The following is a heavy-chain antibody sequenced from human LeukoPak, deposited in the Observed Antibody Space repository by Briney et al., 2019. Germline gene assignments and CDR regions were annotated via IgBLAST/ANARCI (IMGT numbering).Heavy chain of an antibody. CDR2: ISSSSSNK. V-gene: IGHV3-21*01. CDR3: ARRGEKVGTAYNWFDP. CDR1: GFTFSSYS. Sequence: GGSLRLSCAASGFTFSSYSMNWVRQAPGKGLEWVSSISSSSSNKYYADSVKGRFTISRDNAKNSLYLQMNSLRAEDTAVYYCARRGEKVGTAYNWFDPWGQGTLVTVSS. J-gene: IGHJ5*02. D-gene: IGHD5-18*01.